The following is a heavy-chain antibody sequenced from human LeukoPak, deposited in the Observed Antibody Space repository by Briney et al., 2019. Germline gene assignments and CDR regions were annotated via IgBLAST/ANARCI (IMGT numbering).Heavy chain of an antibody. V-gene: IGHV3-21*04. J-gene: IGHJ4*02. CDR1: GFTFSSYS. CDR3: AKDRGGAYYDFWSGYTAFDY. Sequence: GGSLRLSCAASGFTFSSYSMNWVRQAPGKGLEWVSSISSSSSYIYYADSVKGRFTISRDNAKNTLYLQMNSLRAEDTAVYYCAKDRGGAYYDFWSGYTAFDYWGQGTLVTVSS. CDR2: ISSSSSYI. D-gene: IGHD3-3*01.